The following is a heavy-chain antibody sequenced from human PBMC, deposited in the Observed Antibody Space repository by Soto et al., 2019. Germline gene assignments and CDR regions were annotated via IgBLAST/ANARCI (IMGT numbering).Heavy chain of an antibody. J-gene: IGHJ5*02. D-gene: IGHD3-22*01. V-gene: IGHV3-7*01. CDR1: GFTFSFYW. CDR3: ARDPLYYYDSSGYSNWFDP. CDR2: IKLDASEK. Sequence: GGSLRLSCAASGFTFSFYWMSWVRQAPGKGLEWLGTIKLDASEKKYVDSVKGRFTMSRDNAKNTLYLQMNSLRAEDTAVYYCARDPLYYYDSSGYSNWFDPWGQGTLVTV.